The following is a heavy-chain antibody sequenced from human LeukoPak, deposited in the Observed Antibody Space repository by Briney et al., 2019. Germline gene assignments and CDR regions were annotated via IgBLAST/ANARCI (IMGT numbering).Heavy chain of an antibody. J-gene: IGHJ4*02. CDR1: GGTFSSYA. V-gene: IGHV1-69*06. D-gene: IGHD5-12*01. CDR3: ARYNGYDYTIDS. Sequence: ASVKVSCKASGGTFSSYAISWVRQAPGQGLEWMGGIIPIFGTANYAQKFQGRVTITADKSTSTAYMELSRLTSDDTAVYYCARYNGYDYTIDSWGQGTLVTVSS. CDR2: IIPIFGTA.